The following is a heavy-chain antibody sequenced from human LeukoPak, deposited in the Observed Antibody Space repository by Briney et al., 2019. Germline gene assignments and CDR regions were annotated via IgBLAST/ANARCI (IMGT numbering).Heavy chain of an antibody. CDR2: INHSGST. CDR1: GGSFSGYY. CDR3: ARGGDMITFGGVSFDY. J-gene: IGHJ4*02. V-gene: IGHV4-34*01. D-gene: IGHD3-16*01. Sequence: SETLSLTCAVYGGSFSGYYWSWIRQPPGKGLEWIGEINHSGSTNYNPSLKSRVTISVDTSKNQFSLKLSSVTAADTAVYYCARGGDMITFGGVSFDYWGQGTLVTVSS.